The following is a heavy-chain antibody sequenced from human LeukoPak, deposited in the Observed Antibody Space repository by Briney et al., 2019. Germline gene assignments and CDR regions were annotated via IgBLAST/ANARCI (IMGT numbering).Heavy chain of an antibody. CDR2: ITGSGGST. V-gene: IGHV3-23*01. CDR1: GFTFSSYA. Sequence: GGSLRLSCAASGFTFSSYAMSWVRQAPGKGLEWVSAITGSGGSTYYADSVRGRFTISRDNAKNSLYLQMNSLRAEDTAVYYCARDLHWGGDCYPLTYWGQGTLVTVSS. CDR3: ARDLHWGGDCYPLTY. J-gene: IGHJ4*02. D-gene: IGHD2-21*01.